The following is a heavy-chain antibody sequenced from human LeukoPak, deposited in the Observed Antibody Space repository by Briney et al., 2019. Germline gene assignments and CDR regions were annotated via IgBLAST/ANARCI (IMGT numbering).Heavy chain of an antibody. D-gene: IGHD1-1*01. CDR2: INSDESIT. V-gene: IGHV3-74*01. CDR3: ARDHRYGGLFDY. CDR1: GFTFSSYW. J-gene: IGHJ4*02. Sequence: GGSLRLSCAASGFTFSSYWMHWVRQAPGKGLVWVSHINSDESITNYADSVKGRFTISRDNAKNTLYLQMNSLRAEDPAVYYCARDHRYGGLFDYWGQGTLVTVSS.